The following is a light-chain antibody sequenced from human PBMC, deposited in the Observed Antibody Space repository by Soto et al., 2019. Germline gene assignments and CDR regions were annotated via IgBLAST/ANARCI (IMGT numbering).Light chain of an antibody. V-gene: IGKV3-15*01. CDR3: QQYRT. Sequence: EIVMTQSPATLSVSPGERATLSCRASQSVSSTLAWYQQKPGQAPRLLIYGASTRATGIPARFSGSGSGTDFTLTISSLQSEDFAVYYCQQYRTFGQGTKVEI. CDR1: QSVSST. CDR2: GAS. J-gene: IGKJ1*01.